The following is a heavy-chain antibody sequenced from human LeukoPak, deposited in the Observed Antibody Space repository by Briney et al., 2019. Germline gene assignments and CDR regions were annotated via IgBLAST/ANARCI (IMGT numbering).Heavy chain of an antibody. CDR1: GGSISSYY. J-gene: IGHJ5*02. CDR3: ARHPRFYYGSGSFYMGWFDP. D-gene: IGHD3-10*01. V-gene: IGHV4-59*08. Sequence: KPSETLSLTCTVSGGSISSYYWSWIRQPPGKGLEWIGYVYYSGSTNYNPSLKSRVTMSVDTSKNQFSLKLRSVTAADTAVYYCARHPRFYYGSGSFYMGWFDPWGQGTLVTVSS. CDR2: VYYSGST.